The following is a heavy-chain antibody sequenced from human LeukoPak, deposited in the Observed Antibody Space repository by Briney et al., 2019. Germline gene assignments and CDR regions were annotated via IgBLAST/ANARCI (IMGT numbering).Heavy chain of an antibody. V-gene: IGHV1-2*02. D-gene: IGHD3-3*01. Sequence: ASVKVSCKASGYTFTGYYMHWVRQAPGQGLEWMGWINPSSGGTNYAQKFQGRVTMTRDTSISTAYMELSRLRSDDTAVYYCARDQGYDFWSGYRFDYWGQGTLVTVSS. CDR1: GYTFTGYY. CDR3: ARDQGYDFWSGYRFDY. CDR2: INPSSGGT. J-gene: IGHJ4*02.